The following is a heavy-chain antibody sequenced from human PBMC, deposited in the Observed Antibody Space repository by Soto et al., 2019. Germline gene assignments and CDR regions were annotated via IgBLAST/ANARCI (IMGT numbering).Heavy chain of an antibody. CDR1: GYTFTSYG. V-gene: IGHV1-18*01. J-gene: IGHJ6*04. D-gene: IGHD6-13*01. Sequence: ASGKGCCKASGYTFTSYGISWVRQAPGQGLEWMGWISAYNGNTNYAQKLQGRVTMTTDTSTSTAYMELRSLRSDDTAVYYCARDPRRIAAAGTKYYYYYGMDVWGKGPTFPDSP. CDR3: ARDPRRIAAAGTKYYYYYGMDV. CDR2: ISAYNGNT.